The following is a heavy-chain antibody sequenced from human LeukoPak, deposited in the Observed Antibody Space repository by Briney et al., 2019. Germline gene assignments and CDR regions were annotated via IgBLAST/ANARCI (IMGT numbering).Heavy chain of an antibody. Sequence: GESLKISCKGSGYSFNTYWIGWVRQMPGKGLEWLGIIYPGDSNTKYSPSFQGQVTISADKSISTAYLQWSSLKASDTAMYYCARPPSFNYDSSGYSDAFDIWGQGTMVTVSS. V-gene: IGHV5-51*01. J-gene: IGHJ3*02. CDR3: ARPPSFNYDSSGYSDAFDI. CDR1: GYSFNTYW. D-gene: IGHD3-22*01. CDR2: IYPGDSNT.